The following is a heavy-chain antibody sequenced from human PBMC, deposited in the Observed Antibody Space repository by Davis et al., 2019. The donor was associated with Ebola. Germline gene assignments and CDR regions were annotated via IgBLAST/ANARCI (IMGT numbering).Heavy chain of an antibody. Sequence: GESLKIYCAASGFTVSSNYMSWVRQAPGKGLEWVSVIYSGGSTYYADSVKGRFTISRDNSKNTLYLQMNSLRAEDTAVYYCARLGPRWLQFGTWGQGTLVTVSS. CDR1: GFTVSSNY. V-gene: IGHV3-53*01. CDR3: ARLGPRWLQFGT. D-gene: IGHD5-24*01. CDR2: IYSGGST. J-gene: IGHJ5*02.